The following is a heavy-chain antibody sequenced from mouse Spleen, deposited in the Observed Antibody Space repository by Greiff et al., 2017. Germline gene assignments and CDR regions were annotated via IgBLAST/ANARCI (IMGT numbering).Heavy chain of an antibody. CDR1: GYTFTDYY. CDR3: ATYYSNYLNWDVYYFDY. Sequence: EVKLMESGPVLVKPGASVKMSCKASGYTFTDYYMNWVKQSHGKSLEWIGVINPYNGGTSYNQKFKGKATLTVDKSSSTAYMELNSLTSEDSAVYYCATYYSNYLNWDVYYFDYWGQGTTLTVSS. V-gene: IGHV1-19*01. CDR2: INPYNGGT. D-gene: IGHD2-5*01. J-gene: IGHJ2*01.